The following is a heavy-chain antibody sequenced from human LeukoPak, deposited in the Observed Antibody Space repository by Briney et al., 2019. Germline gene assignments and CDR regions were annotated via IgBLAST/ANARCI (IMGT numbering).Heavy chain of an antibody. CDR1: GGSISSSSYY. J-gene: IGHJ4*02. CDR3: ARDAAFLKGGEPLDY. V-gene: IGHV4-39*07. CDR2: IYYSGST. Sequence: SETLSLTCTVSGGSISSSSYYWGWIRQPPGKGLEWIGSIYYSGSTYYNPSLKSRVTISVDTSKNQFSLKLSSVTAAVTAVYYCARDAAFLKGGEPLDYWGQGTLVTVSS. D-gene: IGHD3-16*01.